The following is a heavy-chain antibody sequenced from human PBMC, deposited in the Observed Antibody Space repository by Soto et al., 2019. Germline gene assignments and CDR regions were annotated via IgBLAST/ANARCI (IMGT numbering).Heavy chain of an antibody. CDR3: AKLDHRYLRSSWDVDHGMDV. D-gene: IGHD6-13*01. Sequence: QVQLVESGGGVVQPGRSLRLSCAASGFTFSSYGMHWVRQAPGKGLEWVAVISYDGSNKYYADSVKGRFTISRDNSKNTLYLQMNSLRAGDTGVYYCAKLDHRYLRSSWDVDHGMDVWGQGTTVTVSS. J-gene: IGHJ6*02. CDR2: ISYDGSNK. V-gene: IGHV3-30*18. CDR1: GFTFSSYG.